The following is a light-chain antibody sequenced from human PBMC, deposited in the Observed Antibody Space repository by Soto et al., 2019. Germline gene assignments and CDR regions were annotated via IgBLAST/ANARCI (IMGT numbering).Light chain of an antibody. CDR3: QQYNNWPQT. J-gene: IGKJ1*01. CDR1: QSVSNN. V-gene: IGKV3-15*01. CDR2: GAS. Sequence: KQSPGTLSLSPGERATLSCRASQSVSNNYLAWYQQKPGQAPRLLIYGASTRATGIPARFSGSGSGTEFTLTISSLQSEDFAVYYCQQYNNWPQTFGQGTKADIK.